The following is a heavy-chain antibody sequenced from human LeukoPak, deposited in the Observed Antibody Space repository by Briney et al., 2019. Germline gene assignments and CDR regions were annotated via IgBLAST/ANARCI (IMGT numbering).Heavy chain of an antibody. CDR2: ISTSGSST. CDR3: ARAYDYYYDR. Sequence: PGGSLRLSCAASGFTFSNHYISWIRQAPGKGLEWVSYISTSGSSTKYADSVKGRFTISRDNAKNSLYLQMNSLRAEDTAMYYCARAYDYYYDRWGQGTLVTVSS. V-gene: IGHV3-11*06. J-gene: IGHJ4*02. CDR1: GFTFSNHY. D-gene: IGHD3-22*01.